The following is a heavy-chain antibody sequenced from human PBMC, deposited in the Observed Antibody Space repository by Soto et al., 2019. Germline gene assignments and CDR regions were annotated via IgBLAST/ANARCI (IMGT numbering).Heavy chain of an antibody. V-gene: IGHV3-49*04. J-gene: IGHJ6*02. CDR2: IRTKAYGKTT. CDR3: TRRLLDYGDYYYGMDV. Sequence: GGSLRLSCTASGFPCGDYAMSGVRQTPGEGLAWVGFIRTKAYGKTTEYAVSVKGRFTISRDDSQSIAYLQMNSLKTEDTAVYYCTRRLLDYGDYYYGMDVWGQGTTVTVSS. CDR1: GFPCGDYA. D-gene: IGHD3-10*01.